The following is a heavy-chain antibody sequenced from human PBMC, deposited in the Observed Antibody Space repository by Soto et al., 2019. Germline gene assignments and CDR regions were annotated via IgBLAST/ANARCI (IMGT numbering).Heavy chain of an antibody. Sequence: SETLSLTCTVSGGSISSSSYYWGWIRQPPGKGLEWIGSIYYSGSTYYNPSLKSRVTISVDTSKNQFSLKLSSVTAADTAVYYCARHGDTMVRGVIGWGPWFDPWGQGTLVTVSS. CDR3: ARHGDTMVRGVIGWGPWFDP. V-gene: IGHV4-39*01. D-gene: IGHD3-10*01. CDR1: GGSISSSSYY. J-gene: IGHJ5*02. CDR2: IYYSGST.